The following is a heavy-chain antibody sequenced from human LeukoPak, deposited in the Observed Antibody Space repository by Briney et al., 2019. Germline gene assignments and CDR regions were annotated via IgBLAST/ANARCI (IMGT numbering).Heavy chain of an antibody. CDR2: ISNDARNK. Sequence: GRSLRPSCAASGFTFSNYALHWVRQAPGKGLEWVAFISNDARNKNYPDSVEGRFTISRDNSKNTLYPQMNSLRAEDTAVYYCVRDDRGYSGYHFDYWGQGTLVTVSS. CDR3: VRDDRGYSGYHFDY. J-gene: IGHJ4*02. CDR1: GFTFSNYA. V-gene: IGHV3-30*14. D-gene: IGHD5-12*01.